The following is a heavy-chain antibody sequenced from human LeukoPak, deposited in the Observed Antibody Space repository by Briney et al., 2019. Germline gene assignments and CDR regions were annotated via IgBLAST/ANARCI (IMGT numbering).Heavy chain of an antibody. CDR2: IYTSGCT. Sequence: PSETLTLTCTASGGTISSGSYYWIWIRQPAGKGLEWIGRIYTSGCTNYNTSLKSRVTISVDTSKNQFSLKLSSVTAADTAVYYCAREGPDYYGSGSYSAYYYYYMDVWGKGTTVTISS. J-gene: IGHJ6*03. D-gene: IGHD3-10*01. CDR3: AREGPDYYGSGSYSAYYYYYMDV. CDR1: GGTISSGSYY. V-gene: IGHV4-61*02.